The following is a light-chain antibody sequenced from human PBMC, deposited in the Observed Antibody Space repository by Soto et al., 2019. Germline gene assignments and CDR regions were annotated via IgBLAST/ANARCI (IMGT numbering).Light chain of an antibody. CDR3: QQTYSTPLS. CDR2: AAS. Sequence: DIQMTQSPSSLSASVGDRLTITCRASQRVSDYLNWYQQKPGQAPKLLISAASNLQRGVPSRFSGSGSATDFTLTISSLQPEDVASYYCQQTYSTPLSFGGGNKVEIK. V-gene: IGKV1-39*01. CDR1: QRVSDY. J-gene: IGKJ4*01.